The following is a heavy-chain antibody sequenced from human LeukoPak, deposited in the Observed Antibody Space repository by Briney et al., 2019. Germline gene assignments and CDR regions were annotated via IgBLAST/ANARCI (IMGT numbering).Heavy chain of an antibody. J-gene: IGHJ4*02. Sequence: GGSLRLSCTGSGFTFGDYAMHWVRQAPGKGLEWVSGISWNSGSIGYADSVKGRFTISRDNAKNSLYLQMNSLRAEDTALYYCAKDIYKSSSWLYYFDYWGQGTLVTVSS. CDR1: GFTFGDYA. CDR3: AKDIYKSSSWLYYFDY. V-gene: IGHV3-9*01. CDR2: ISWNSGSI. D-gene: IGHD6-13*01.